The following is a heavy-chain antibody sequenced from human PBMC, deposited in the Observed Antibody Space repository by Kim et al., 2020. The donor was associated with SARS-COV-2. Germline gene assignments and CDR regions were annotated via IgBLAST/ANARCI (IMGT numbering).Heavy chain of an antibody. CDR2: ISKDGNRE. V-gene: IGHV3-30*18. J-gene: IGHJ4*02. CDR1: GFTFHYYG. Sequence: GGSLRLSCAASGFTFHYYGMHWVRQAPGKGLEWVAYISKDGNREQYGDSVKGRFTISRDNSKNTVDLQMSSLRPDDTAVYYCAKDRGAVATKPLDSWGQGVLVTVSS. CDR3: AKDRGAVATKPLDS. D-gene: IGHD5-12*01.